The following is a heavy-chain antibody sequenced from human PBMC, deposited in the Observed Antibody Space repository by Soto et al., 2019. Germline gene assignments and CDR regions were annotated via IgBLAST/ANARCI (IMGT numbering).Heavy chain of an antibody. CDR3: ARGGGRYCSSTSCPTYYYYYGMDV. V-gene: IGHV3-30-3*01. Sequence: GGSLRLSCAASGFTFSSYAMHWVRQAPGKGLEWVAVISYDGSNKYYADSVKGRFTISRDNSKNTLYLQMNSLRAEDTAVYYCARGGGRYCSSTSCPTYYYYYGMDVWGQGTTVTVSS. CDR1: GFTFSSYA. J-gene: IGHJ6*02. CDR2: ISYDGSNK. D-gene: IGHD2-2*01.